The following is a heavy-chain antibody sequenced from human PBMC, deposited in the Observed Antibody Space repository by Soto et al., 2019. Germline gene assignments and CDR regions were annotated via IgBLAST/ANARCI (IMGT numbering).Heavy chain of an antibody. CDR1: GYSFTSYW. V-gene: IGHV5-51*01. CDR2: IYPGDSDT. J-gene: IGHJ4*02. CDR3: ARRRFRSQRGEYYFDY. D-gene: IGHD3-10*01. Sequence: EVQLVQSGAEVKKPGESLKISCKGSGYSFTSYWIGWVRQMPGKGLEWMGIIYPGDSDTRYSPSFQGQVTISADKSISTAYLQWSSLKASDTAMYYCARRRFRSQRGEYYFDYWGQGTLVTVSS.